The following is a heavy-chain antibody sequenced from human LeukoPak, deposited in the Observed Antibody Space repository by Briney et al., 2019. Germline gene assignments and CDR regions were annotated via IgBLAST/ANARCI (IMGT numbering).Heavy chain of an antibody. J-gene: IGHJ4*02. CDR3: VKGGVYSYGFF. CDR1: GFTFSSYS. V-gene: IGHV3-23*01. Sequence: GGSLRLSCAASGFTFSSYSMNWVRQAPGKGLEWVSSVSGSGDSTYYADSVKGRFTISRDNSKNTLYLQMNSLRVEDTAVYFCVKGGVYSYGFFWGQGTLVTVSS. CDR2: VSGSGDST. D-gene: IGHD5-18*01.